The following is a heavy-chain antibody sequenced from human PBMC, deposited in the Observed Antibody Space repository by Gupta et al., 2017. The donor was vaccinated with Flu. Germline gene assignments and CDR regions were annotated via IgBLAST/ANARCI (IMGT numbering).Heavy chain of an antibody. Sequence: TFTSYGISWVRQAPGQGLEWIGWISAYNGNTNYAQKLQGRVTMTTDTSTSTAYLELRSLTSDDTAVYYCARDRGDSNPSDYWGQGTLVTVSS. V-gene: IGHV1-18*01. CDR2: ISAYNGNT. J-gene: IGHJ4*02. D-gene: IGHD6-13*01. CDR3: ARDRGDSNPSDY. CDR1: TFTSYG.